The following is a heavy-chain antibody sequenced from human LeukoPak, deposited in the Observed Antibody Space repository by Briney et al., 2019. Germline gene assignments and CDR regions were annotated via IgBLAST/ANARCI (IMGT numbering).Heavy chain of an antibody. J-gene: IGHJ4*02. V-gene: IGHV1-18*01. CDR2: IGAYNGNT. CDR1: GYTFISYG. CDR3: ARTRGYYFDY. Sequence: ASVKVSCKASGYTFISYGIIWVRQAPGQGLEWMGWIGAYNGNTNYAQKLQGRVTMTRDMSTSTVYMELSSLTSEDTAVYYCARTRGYYFDYWGQGTLVTVSS.